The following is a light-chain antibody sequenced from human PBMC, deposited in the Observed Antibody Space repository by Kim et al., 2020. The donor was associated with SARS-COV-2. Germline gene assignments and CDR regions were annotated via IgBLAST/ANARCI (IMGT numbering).Light chain of an antibody. CDR3: QSTARSVSYVV. V-gene: IGLV3-25*03. CDR2: NDR. CDR1: AQPKQY. Sequence: AGQTTQTTCSGDAQPKQYTHCCQNKPGQGPKLVIDNDRESPSGIPEPLSGSNSGTRVTLTITGVQAEAEAEYDCQSTARSVSYVVFGGGTQLTVL. J-gene: IGLJ3*02.